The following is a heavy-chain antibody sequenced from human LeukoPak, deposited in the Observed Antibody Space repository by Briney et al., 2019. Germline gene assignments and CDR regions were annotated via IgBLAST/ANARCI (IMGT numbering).Heavy chain of an antibody. V-gene: IGHV4-39*01. Sequence: PSETLSLTCTVSGVSIISSSYYWGWIRQSPGKGLEWIGSIYYSGSTNYNPFLKSRVTISVDTSKDQFSLKLSSVTAADTAVYYSARLASGSYGPLTPFDYWGQGTLVTVSS. CDR1: GVSIISSSYY. CDR3: ARLASGSYGPLTPFDY. D-gene: IGHD1-26*01. CDR2: IYYSGST. J-gene: IGHJ4*02.